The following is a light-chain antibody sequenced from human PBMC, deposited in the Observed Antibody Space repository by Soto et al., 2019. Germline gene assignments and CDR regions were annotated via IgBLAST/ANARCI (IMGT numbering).Light chain of an antibody. J-gene: IGKJ2*01. CDR2: GAS. V-gene: IGKV3-20*01. Sequence: DIVLTQSPDTLSLSPGERATLSCRASQSVSSNYLAWYQQKPGQAPRLLIYGASTRATGIPDRFSGSGSGTDFTLTIGRLEPEDFAVYYCQQYGSSSYTFAQGTRLEIK. CDR3: QQYGSSSYT. CDR1: QSVSSNY.